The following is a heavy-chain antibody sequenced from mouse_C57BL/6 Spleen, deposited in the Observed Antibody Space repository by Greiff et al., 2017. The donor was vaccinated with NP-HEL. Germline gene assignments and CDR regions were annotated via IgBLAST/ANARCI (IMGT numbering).Heavy chain of an antibody. CDR1: GYTFTSYW. CDR2: IYPGSGST. D-gene: IGHD2-4*01. Sequence: QVQLQQPGAELVKPGASVKMSCKASGYTFTSYWITWVKQRPGQGLEWIGDIYPGSGSTNYNEKLKSRATLTVDTASSTAYMQLSSLTSEDSAVYCCERYDYDSWYFDVWGTGTTVTVSS. CDR3: ERYDYDSWYFDV. J-gene: IGHJ1*03. V-gene: IGHV1-55*01.